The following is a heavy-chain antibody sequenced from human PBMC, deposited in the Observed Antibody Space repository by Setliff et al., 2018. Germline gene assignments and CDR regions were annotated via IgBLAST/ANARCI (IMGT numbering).Heavy chain of an antibody. J-gene: IGHJ2*01. CDR2: IYYNGDT. V-gene: IGHV4-59*01. CDR1: GGSISGYY. CDR3: VRGGSSVWAWYFDL. D-gene: IGHD3-16*01. Sequence: SETLSLTCSVSGGSISGYYWNWLRQTPGRGLEWVGHIYYNGDTKYNPSLQSRVTMSVDTSKNQFSLKLTSVTAADTAVYYCVRGGSSVWAWYFDLWGRGTLVTVSS.